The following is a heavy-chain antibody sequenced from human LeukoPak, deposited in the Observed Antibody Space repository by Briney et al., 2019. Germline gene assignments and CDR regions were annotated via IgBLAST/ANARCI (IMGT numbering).Heavy chain of an antibody. Sequence: GGSLRLSCAASGFTFSSCGMSWVRQAPGKGLEWVSAISGSGGSTYYADSVKGRFTISRDNSKNTLYLQMNSLRAEDTAVYYCAREILMGWFDLWGQGTLVTVSS. V-gene: IGHV3-23*01. CDR3: AREILMGWFDL. J-gene: IGHJ5*02. CDR2: ISGSGGST. D-gene: IGHD2-8*01. CDR1: GFTFSSCG.